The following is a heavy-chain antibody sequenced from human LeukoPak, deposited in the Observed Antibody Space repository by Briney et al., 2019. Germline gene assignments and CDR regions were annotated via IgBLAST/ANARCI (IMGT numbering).Heavy chain of an antibody. D-gene: IGHD3-10*01. Sequence: GGSLRLSCAASGFTFSSYGMNWVRQAPGKGLEWVSVIYSGGGTYYADSVKGRFTISRDKSKNTLYLQMNSLRAEDTAVYYCASDYYYGSGSFFTWGQGTLVTVSS. V-gene: IGHV3-66*01. CDR3: ASDYYYGSGSFFT. CDR1: GFTFSSYG. CDR2: IYSGGGT. J-gene: IGHJ4*02.